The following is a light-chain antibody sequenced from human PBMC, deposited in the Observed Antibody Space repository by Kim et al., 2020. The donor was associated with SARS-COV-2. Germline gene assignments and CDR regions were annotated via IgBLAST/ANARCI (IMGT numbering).Light chain of an antibody. CDR1: QGIGSA. J-gene: IGKJ4*01. CDR2: GAS. CDR3: QQLNNAPLT. Sequence: GDRVTITCRASQGIGSAFAWYQQKPGKPPNLLIYGASKLPSGVPSRFSGSGSVTDFTLTISSLQPEDSAIYYCQQLNNAPLTFGGGTKVDIK. V-gene: IGKV1D-13*01.